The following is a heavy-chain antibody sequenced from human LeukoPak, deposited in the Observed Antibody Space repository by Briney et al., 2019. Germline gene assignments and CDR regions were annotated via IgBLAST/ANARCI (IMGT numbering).Heavy chain of an antibody. CDR3: ARDLSGVTGYTYGRGIDY. CDR2: IKKDGSEK. V-gene: IGHV3-7*03. Sequence: GGSLRLSCAASGFTFSSYGMHWVRQAPGKGLEWVANIKKDGSEKYYVDSVKGRFTISRDNTKTSLYLQMNSLRAEDTAVYYCARDLSGVTGYTYGRGIDYWGQGTLVTVSS. D-gene: IGHD5-18*01. CDR1: GFTFSSYG. J-gene: IGHJ4*02.